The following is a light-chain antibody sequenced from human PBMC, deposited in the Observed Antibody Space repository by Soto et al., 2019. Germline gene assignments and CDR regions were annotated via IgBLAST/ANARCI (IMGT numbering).Light chain of an antibody. V-gene: IGLV4-69*01. CDR3: QTWSTDIRV. CDR2: LNNDGSH. Sequence: QTVVTQPPSASASLGASVKLTCTLSSGHNSYAIAWHQQQPEKGPRYLMKLNNDGSHSKGDGIPDRFSGSSSGAERYLTICSLQSEDEADYYCQTWSTDIRVFGGGTKLTVL. CDR1: SGHNSYA. J-gene: IGLJ3*02.